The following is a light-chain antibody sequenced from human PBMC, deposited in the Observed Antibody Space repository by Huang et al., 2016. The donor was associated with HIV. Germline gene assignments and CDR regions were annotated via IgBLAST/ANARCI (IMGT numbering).Light chain of an antibody. Sequence: DIQMTQSPSSLSASVGDSVTITCRASQIISSHLHWYQHKQGKAPRVLIYAASSLQSGVPSRFSGSGSGTDFTLTISSLQPEDFATYYCQQSYSTSRTFGQGTRVEIK. CDR3: QQSYSTSRT. CDR2: AAS. CDR1: QIISSH. V-gene: IGKV1-39*01. J-gene: IGKJ1*01.